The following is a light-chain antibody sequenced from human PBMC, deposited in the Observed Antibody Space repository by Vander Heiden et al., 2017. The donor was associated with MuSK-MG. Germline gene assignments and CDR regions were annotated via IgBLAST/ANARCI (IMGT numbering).Light chain of an antibody. CDR1: SSDIGRYA. Sequence: QSLLTQPPSAPGTPAQTVTISCSGSSSDIGRYAGSGSQQVPGTAPKLLIYEPNHRPSGVPDRFSGSKSGTSASLAISGLQSEDEADYYCAAWNDRLSGWVFGGGTKLTVL. J-gene: IGLJ3*02. CDR3: AAWNDRLSGWV. CDR2: EPN. V-gene: IGLV1-44*01.